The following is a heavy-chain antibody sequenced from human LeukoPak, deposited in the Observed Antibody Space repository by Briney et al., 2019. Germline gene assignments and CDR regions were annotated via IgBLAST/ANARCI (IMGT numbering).Heavy chain of an antibody. J-gene: IGHJ5*02. CDR3: AKDNYGGWFDP. V-gene: IGHV3-30*18. CDR2: ISYDGSNK. CDR1: GFTFSSYG. D-gene: IGHD5-24*01. Sequence: GRSLRLSCAASGFTFSSYGMHWVRQAPGKGLEWVAVISYDGSNKYYADSVKGRFTISRDNSKNTLYLQMNSLRAEDTAVYYCAKDNYGGWFDPWGQGTLVTVSS.